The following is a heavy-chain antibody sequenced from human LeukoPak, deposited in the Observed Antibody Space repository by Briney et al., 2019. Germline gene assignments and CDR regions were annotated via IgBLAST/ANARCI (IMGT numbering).Heavy chain of an antibody. CDR2: IIPILSIA. V-gene: IGHV1-69*04. CDR3: AREVWGYYYMDV. J-gene: IGHJ6*03. D-gene: IGHD3-16*01. CDR1: GGTFSSYA. Sequence: SVKVSCKASGGTFSSYAISWVRQAPGQGLEWMGRIIPILSIANYAQKFQGRVTITADKSTSTAYMELSSLRSEDTAVYYCAREVWGYYYMDVWGKGTTVTVSS.